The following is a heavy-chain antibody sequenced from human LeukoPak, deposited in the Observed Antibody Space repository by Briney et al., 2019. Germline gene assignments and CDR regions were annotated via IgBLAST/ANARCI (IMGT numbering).Heavy chain of an antibody. D-gene: IGHD1-26*01. J-gene: IGHJ4*02. CDR1: GGSFSGYY. V-gene: IGHV4-34*01. CDR2: IYYSGST. CDR3: ARRDWGATTGYFDY. Sequence: PSETLSLTCAVYGGSFSGYYWSWIRQPPGKGLEWIGSIYYSGSTYYNPSLKSRVTISVDTSKNQFSLKLSSVTAADTAVYYCARRDWGATTGYFDYWGQGTLVTVSS.